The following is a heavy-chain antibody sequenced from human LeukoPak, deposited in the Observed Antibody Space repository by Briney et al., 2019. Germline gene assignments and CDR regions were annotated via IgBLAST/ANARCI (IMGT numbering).Heavy chain of an antibody. CDR1: GYMFTKYG. CDR2: ISPYNGNT. Sequence: ASVKVSCKASGYMFTKYGISWVRQAPGQGLEWMGWISPYNGNTKYDQKVQGRVTMTTDTSTSTAYLELRSLRSDDTAMYYCARLGYYGSGSYPKGDYWGQGTLVTVSS. J-gene: IGHJ4*02. D-gene: IGHD3-10*01. V-gene: IGHV1-18*01. CDR3: ARLGYYGSGSYPKGDY.